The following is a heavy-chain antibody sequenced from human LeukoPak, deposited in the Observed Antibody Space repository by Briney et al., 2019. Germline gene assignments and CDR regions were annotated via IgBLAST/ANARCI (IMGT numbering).Heavy chain of an antibody. J-gene: IGHJ4*02. Sequence: GESLKISCKGSGYSITSYWIGWVRQMPGKGLGWMGIIYPGDSDTRYSPSFQGQVTISADKSISTAYLQWSSLKASDTAMYYCASTTVTAREKYYFEYWGQGTLVTVSS. D-gene: IGHD4-17*01. CDR1: GYSITSYW. V-gene: IGHV5-51*01. CDR2: IYPGDSDT. CDR3: ASTTVTAREKYYFEY.